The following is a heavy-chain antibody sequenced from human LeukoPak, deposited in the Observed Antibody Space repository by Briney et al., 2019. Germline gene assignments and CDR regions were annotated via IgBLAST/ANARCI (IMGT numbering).Heavy chain of an antibody. CDR2: INPNSGGT. CDR1: AYTFTGYY. V-gene: IGHV1-2*02. CDR3: AREGHCSGGSWLDF. Sequence: GASVKVSCNASAYTFTGYYIHWVRQAPGQGLEWMGWINPNSGGTNYAKNFQGRVTMTSNTSIATTYKELSRLTSEDTAQYYCAREGHCSGGSWLDFWGQGTLVTVSS. J-gene: IGHJ4*02. D-gene: IGHD2-15*01.